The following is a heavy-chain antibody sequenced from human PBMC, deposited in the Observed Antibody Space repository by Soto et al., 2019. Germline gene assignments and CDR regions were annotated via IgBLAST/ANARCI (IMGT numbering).Heavy chain of an antibody. CDR3: ARIASTGRGWDG. D-gene: IGHD6-13*01. Sequence: EVQLVESGGGLVQPGGSLRLSCADSGFTFSSYWMSWVRQATVKGREWVGNIKQDGSEKNYVDSVKGRFTISRDNAKNALYLQMNCLRAGDTAVYYCARIASTGRGWDGWGQGTTVVVSS. CDR2: IKQDGSEK. V-gene: IGHV3-7*01. CDR1: GFTFSSYW. J-gene: IGHJ6*02.